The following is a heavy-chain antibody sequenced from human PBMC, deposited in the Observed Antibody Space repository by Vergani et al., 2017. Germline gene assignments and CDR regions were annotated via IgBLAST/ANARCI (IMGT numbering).Heavy chain of an antibody. CDR1: GYTFSNYY. CDR2: INHSGGHT. CDR3: ARGEYGILSGYRY. Sequence: QAPVVLSGAEVKKSGASVKVLRKPSGYTFSNYYMHWVRQAPGQGLEWMGIINHSGGHTNYAPKFQGRVTMTRDTFTSTVYLELSSLTAEDTALYYCARGEYGILSGYRYWGQGTLVAVS. J-gene: IGHJ4*02. V-gene: IGHV1-46*03. D-gene: IGHD3-9*01.